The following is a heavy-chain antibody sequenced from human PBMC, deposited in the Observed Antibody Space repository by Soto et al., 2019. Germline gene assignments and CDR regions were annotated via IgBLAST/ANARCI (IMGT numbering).Heavy chain of an antibody. V-gene: IGHV1-18*04. Sequence: VASVKVSCKASGYTFTSYGISWVRQAPGQGLEWMGWISAYNGNTNYAQKLQGRVTMTTDTSTSTAYMELRSLRSDDTAMYYCAATHPLYTTSRGGSYGMDVWGQGTMVTVSS. CDR1: GYTFTSYG. D-gene: IGHD2-2*02. CDR3: AATHPLYTTSRGGSYGMDV. CDR2: ISAYNGNT. J-gene: IGHJ6*02.